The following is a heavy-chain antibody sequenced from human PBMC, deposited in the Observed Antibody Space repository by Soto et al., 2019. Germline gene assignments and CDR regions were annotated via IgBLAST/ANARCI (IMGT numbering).Heavy chain of an antibody. CDR2: IIPILGIA. Sequence: ASVTVSCKASGYTFTSYYMHWVRQAPGQGLEWMGRIIPILGIANYAQKFQGRVTITADKSTSTAYMELSSLRSEDTAVYYCARDWSGNYGSGPPHCLFDPWGQGTLVTVSS. D-gene: IGHD3-10*01. CDR3: ARDWSGNYGSGPPHCLFDP. J-gene: IGHJ5*02. CDR1: GYTFTSYY. V-gene: IGHV1-69*04.